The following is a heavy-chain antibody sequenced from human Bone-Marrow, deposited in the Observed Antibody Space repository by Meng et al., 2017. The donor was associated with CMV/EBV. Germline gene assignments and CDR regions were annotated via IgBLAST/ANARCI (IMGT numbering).Heavy chain of an antibody. CDR1: NFAISSGYY. D-gene: IGHD4-11*01. CDR3: ARDDYKTSPSMDV. V-gene: IGHV4-38-2*02. CDR2: MYHSGTT. Sequence: SETLSLTCSVSNFAISSGYYWAWIRQPPGRGLEWIGSMYHSGTTYHNPSLKSRVTISVDTSKNQLSLNLKSVTAADTAVYYCARDDYKTSPSMDVWGPWNTVTGAS. J-gene: IGHJ6*02.